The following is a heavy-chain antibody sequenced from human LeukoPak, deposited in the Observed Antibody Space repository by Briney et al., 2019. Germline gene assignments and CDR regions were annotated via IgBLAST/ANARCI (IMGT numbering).Heavy chain of an antibody. Sequence: GESLKISCKGSGYXFSSYWISWVRQMPGKGLEWMGIVFPGASDTRYSPSFQGQVTISADKSISTAYLQWSSLKASDTAMYYCAIMTSYGGTSYFDYWGQGTLVTVSS. CDR2: VFPGASDT. CDR1: GYXFSSYW. V-gene: IGHV5-51*01. D-gene: IGHD4-23*01. J-gene: IGHJ4*02. CDR3: AIMTSYGGTSYFDY.